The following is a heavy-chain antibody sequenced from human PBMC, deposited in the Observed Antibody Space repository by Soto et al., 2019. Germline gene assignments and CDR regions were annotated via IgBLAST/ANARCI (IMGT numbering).Heavy chain of an antibody. CDR3: ARDLVRGVIPHNWFDP. D-gene: IGHD3-10*01. CDR1: GYTFTSYG. Sequence: ASVKVACKASGYTFTSYGISWVRQTPGQGLEWMGWISAYNGNTNYAQKLQGRVTMTTDTSTSTAYMELRSLRSDDTAVYYCARDLVRGVIPHNWFDPWGQGTLVTVSS. CDR2: ISAYNGNT. V-gene: IGHV1-18*01. J-gene: IGHJ5*02.